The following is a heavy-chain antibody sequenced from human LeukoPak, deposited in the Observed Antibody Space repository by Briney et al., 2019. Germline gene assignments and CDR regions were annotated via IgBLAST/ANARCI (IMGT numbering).Heavy chain of an antibody. Sequence: SQTLSLTCVISGDSVSSSSAAWSWIRQSPSRGLEWLGRTYYRSKWYNDYAVSVKSRITINPDTSKNRFSLQLNSMTPEDMAVYYCAREGSEGYLFDFWGQGTLVTVSS. CDR2: TYYRSKWYN. V-gene: IGHV6-1*01. CDR1: GDSVSSSSAA. J-gene: IGHJ4*02. CDR3: AREGSEGYLFDF. D-gene: IGHD1-1*01.